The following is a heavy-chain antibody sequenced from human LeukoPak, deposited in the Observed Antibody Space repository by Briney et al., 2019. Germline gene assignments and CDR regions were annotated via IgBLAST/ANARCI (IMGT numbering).Heavy chain of an antibody. D-gene: IGHD3-3*01. V-gene: IGHV4-34*01. J-gene: IGHJ4*02. CDR1: VGSFSGYY. CDR2: INHSGST. Sequence: SETLSLTCAVYVGSFSGYYWSWLRQPPGKGLEWIGEINHSGSTNYNPSLKSRVTISVDTSKNQFSLKLSSVTAADTAVYYCARTITIFGALGYFDYWGQGTLVTVSS. CDR3: ARTITIFGALGYFDY.